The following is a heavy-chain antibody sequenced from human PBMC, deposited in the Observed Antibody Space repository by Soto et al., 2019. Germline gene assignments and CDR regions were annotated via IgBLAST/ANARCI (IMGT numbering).Heavy chain of an antibody. CDR1: GYTFSNYG. V-gene: IGHV1-18*01. D-gene: IGHD5-18*01. CDR3: ARDPGFGFGYSYAFAMDV. CDR2: ISGYNGNT. Sequence: ASVKVSCKASGYTFSNYGISWVRQGPGQGLAWMGWISGYNGNTHYEEKVQDRIKMTTDTSTSTTYLELRSLRSDDTAVYFCARDPGFGFGYSYAFAMDVWGQGTTVTVSS. J-gene: IGHJ6*02.